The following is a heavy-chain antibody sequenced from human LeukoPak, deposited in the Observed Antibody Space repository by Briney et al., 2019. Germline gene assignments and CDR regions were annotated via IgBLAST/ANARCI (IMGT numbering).Heavy chain of an antibody. CDR3: ARDSRWLLDY. V-gene: IGHV3-7*03. D-gene: IGHD6-19*01. Sequence: GGPLKPPVTPLESTFISNWLPGFARPPGRGLEWVANIKEDGGVEYYVDSVKGRFTISRDNTKNALYLQMNNLRADDTAVYFCARDSRWLLDYWGQGTLITVSS. CDR1: ESTFISNW. J-gene: IGHJ4*02. CDR2: IKEDGGVE.